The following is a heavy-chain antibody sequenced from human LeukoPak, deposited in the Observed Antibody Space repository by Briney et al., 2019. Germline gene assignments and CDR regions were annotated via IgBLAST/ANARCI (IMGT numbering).Heavy chain of an antibody. D-gene: IGHD3-3*01. CDR2: IHTSGST. V-gene: IGHV4-4*07. CDR1: GGSIGPYY. Sequence: SETLSLTCTVSGGSIGPYYWSWIRQPAGKGLEWIGRIHTSGSTDYNPSLKSRVTLSLDTSKSQLSLRLISVTAADTALYYCARGFAASGGFYYFDYWGQGILVTVFS. J-gene: IGHJ4*02. CDR3: ARGFAASGGFYYFDY.